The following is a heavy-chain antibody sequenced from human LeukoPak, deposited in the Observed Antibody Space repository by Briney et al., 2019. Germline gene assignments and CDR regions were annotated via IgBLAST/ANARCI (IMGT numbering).Heavy chain of an antibody. CDR2: IYWDDDK. CDR1: GFSLTTNKVG. Sequence: SGPTLVNPTQTLTLTCTFSGFSLTTNKVGVGWIRQPPGKALEWLALIYWDDDKRDSPSLSSRLTITKDTSRNQVDLTLTNMAPMDTATYYCAYTDGYGSSWFFDHWGQGILVTVS. J-gene: IGHJ4*02. D-gene: IGHD6-13*01. CDR3: AYTDGYGSSWFFDH. V-gene: IGHV2-5*02.